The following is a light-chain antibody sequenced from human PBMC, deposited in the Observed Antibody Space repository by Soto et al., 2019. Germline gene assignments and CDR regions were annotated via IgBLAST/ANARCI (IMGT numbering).Light chain of an antibody. CDR2: DVT. CDR3: SSYRRGSTYG. CDR1: SSDVGGYNY. J-gene: IGLJ1*01. Sequence: QSALAQPASVSGSPGQSITVSCTGTSSDVGGYNYVSWYQQHPGKAPRLMIYDVTNRPSGVSNRFSGSKSGTTASLTFSGLQAEDEADYYCSSYRRGSTYGFGTGTKVTVL. V-gene: IGLV2-14*01.